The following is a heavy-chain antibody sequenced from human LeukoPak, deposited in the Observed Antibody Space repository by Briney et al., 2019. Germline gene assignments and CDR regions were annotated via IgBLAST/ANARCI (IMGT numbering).Heavy chain of an antibody. CDR3: AKSDCSSTSCYLIGAFDI. D-gene: IGHD2-2*01. Sequence: ASVKVSCKASGYTFTSYGISWVRQAPGQGLEWMGWISAYNGNTNYAQKFQGRVTITADESTSTAYMELSSLRSEDTAVYYCAKSDCSSTSCYLIGAFDIWGQGTMVTVSS. CDR2: ISAYNGNT. CDR1: GYTFTSYG. V-gene: IGHV1-18*01. J-gene: IGHJ3*02.